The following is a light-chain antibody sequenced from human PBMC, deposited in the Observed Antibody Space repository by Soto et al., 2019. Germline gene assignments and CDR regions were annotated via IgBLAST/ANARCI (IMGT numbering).Light chain of an antibody. Sequence: QSVLTQPTSASGTPGQRVTISCSGSSSNIGSNTVNWYQHLPGTAPKLLIYSNNQRPSGVPDRFSGSKSGTSASLAISGLQSEDEADYYCAAWDDSLKGVFGGGTKLTVL. J-gene: IGLJ3*02. V-gene: IGLV1-44*01. CDR2: SNN. CDR3: AAWDDSLKGV. CDR1: SSNIGSNT.